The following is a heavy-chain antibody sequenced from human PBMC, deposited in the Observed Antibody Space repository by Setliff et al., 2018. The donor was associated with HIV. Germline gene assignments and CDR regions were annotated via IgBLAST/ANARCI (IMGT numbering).Heavy chain of an antibody. J-gene: IGHJ3*02. CDR2: IYPGDSDT. CDR1: GYSFTSYW. Sequence: GESLKISCKGSGYSFTSYWIGWVRQMPGKGLEWKGIIYPGDSDTRYSPSFQGQVTISADKSISTAYLQWSSLKASDTAMYYCARPLLYYNFWSGYDAFDIWGQGTMVPVSS. CDR3: ARPLLYYNFWSGYDAFDI. V-gene: IGHV5-51*01. D-gene: IGHD3-3*01.